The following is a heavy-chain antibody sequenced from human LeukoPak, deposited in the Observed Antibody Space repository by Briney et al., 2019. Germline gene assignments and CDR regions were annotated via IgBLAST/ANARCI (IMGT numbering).Heavy chain of an antibody. CDR3: ARDPVLGGRGLDYFDY. J-gene: IGHJ4*02. V-gene: IGHV3-30*03. Sequence: GGSLRLSCAASGFTFPSYSMHWVRQAPGKGLEWVAIISYDGRNKYYADSLNGRFTISRDNSKNTVYLQMNSLTAEDTAVYYCARDPVLGGRGLDYFDYWGQGTLVTVSS. CDR2: ISYDGRNK. D-gene: IGHD1-26*01. CDR1: GFTFPSYS.